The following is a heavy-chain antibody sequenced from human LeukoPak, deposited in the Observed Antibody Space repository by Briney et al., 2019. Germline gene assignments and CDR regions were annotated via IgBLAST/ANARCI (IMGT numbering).Heavy chain of an antibody. CDR1: GGSISSYY. CDR2: IYYTGAT. CDR3: ARAEYSYGTGYYFDY. J-gene: IGHJ4*02. V-gene: IGHV4-59*01. Sequence: SETLSLTCTVSGGSISSYYWSWIRLPPGKGLEWIGYIYYTGATYYNPSLKSRVTISLDTSKNQFSLKLSSVTAADAAVYYCARAEYSYGTGYYFDYWGQGALVTVSS. D-gene: IGHD5-18*01.